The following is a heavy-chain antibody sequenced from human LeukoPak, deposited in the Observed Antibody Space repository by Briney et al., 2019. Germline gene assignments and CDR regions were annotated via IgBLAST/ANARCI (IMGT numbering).Heavy chain of an antibody. V-gene: IGHV3-23*01. Sequence: GGSLRLSCAASGFTFSSCAMSWVRQAPGKGLAWVSRISRSGDSTYYADSVKGRFTISRDNSKNTLYLQMNSLRAEDTAIYYCAKTITAAGSEYHFDYWGQGTLVTVSS. CDR2: ISRSGDST. D-gene: IGHD6-13*01. CDR3: AKTITAAGSEYHFDY. J-gene: IGHJ4*02. CDR1: GFTFSSCA.